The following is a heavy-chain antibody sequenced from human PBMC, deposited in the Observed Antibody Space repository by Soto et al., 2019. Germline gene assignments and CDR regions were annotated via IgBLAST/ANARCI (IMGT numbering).Heavy chain of an antibody. Sequence: SETLSLTCTVSGGSISSYYWSWIRQPAGKGLEWIGRIYTSGSTNYNPSLKSRVTMSVDTSKNQFSLKLSSVTAADTAVYYCARDERGYSYGPNNWFDPWGQGTLVTVSS. CDR3: ARDERGYSYGPNNWFDP. CDR2: IYTSGST. J-gene: IGHJ5*02. D-gene: IGHD5-18*01. CDR1: GGSISSYY. V-gene: IGHV4-4*07.